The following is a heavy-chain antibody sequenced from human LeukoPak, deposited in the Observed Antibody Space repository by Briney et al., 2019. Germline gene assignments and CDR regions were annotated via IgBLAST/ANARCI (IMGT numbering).Heavy chain of an antibody. D-gene: IGHD6-19*01. CDR1: GGSFSGYY. CDR3: ARGGIAVAGPLDY. CDR2: INHSGST. J-gene: IGHJ4*02. Sequence: PSETLSLTCAVYGGSFSGYYWSWIRQPPGKGLEWIGEINHSGSTNYNPSLKSRVTISVDTSKNQFSLKLSSVTAADTAVYYCARGGIAVAGPLDYWGQGTLVTVSS. V-gene: IGHV4-34*01.